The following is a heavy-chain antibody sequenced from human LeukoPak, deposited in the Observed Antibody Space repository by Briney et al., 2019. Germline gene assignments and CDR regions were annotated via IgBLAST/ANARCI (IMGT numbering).Heavy chain of an antibody. CDR3: TKLGLLAYCGGDCRGMDV. CDR2: INGDGSTL. J-gene: IGHJ6*02. Sequence: GGSLRLSCAASGFIFSRYWMHWVRQAPGKGLVWVSRINGDGSTLSYADSVKGRFTISRDNSRSTLYLQMNSLRVEDTAVYYCTKLGLLAYCGGDCRGMDVWGQGTTVTVSS. CDR1: GFIFSRYW. V-gene: IGHV3-74*01. D-gene: IGHD2-21*02.